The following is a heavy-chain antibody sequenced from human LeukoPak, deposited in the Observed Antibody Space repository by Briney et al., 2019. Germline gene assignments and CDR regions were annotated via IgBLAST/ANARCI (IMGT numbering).Heavy chain of an antibody. CDR1: GYSITNGDY. J-gene: IGHJ4*02. Sequence: PSETLSLTCVVSGYSITNGDYWGWIRRSPGKGLEWIASIYNSASTHYNPSLRSRVTILVDTSKNEFSLKMRSVTAADTAVYYCAKNSTSGFFDYWGRGTLATVSS. CDR2: IYNSAST. CDR3: AKNSTSGFFDY. D-gene: IGHD3-10*01. V-gene: IGHV4-38-2*01.